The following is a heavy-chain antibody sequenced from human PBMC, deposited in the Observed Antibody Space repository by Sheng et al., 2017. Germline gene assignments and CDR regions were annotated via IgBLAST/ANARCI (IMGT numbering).Heavy chain of an antibody. CDR1: GFTFSSNA. J-gene: IGHJ1*01. CDR3: ALRGGSWYSGGYFQD. Sequence: EVQLVESGGGLVQPGGSLRLSCAASGFTFSSNAMSWVRQAPGKGLEWVSGISGSGGGTYYADSVRGRFTSSRDNSKNTLYLQMNSLRADDTAVYYCALRGGSWYSGGYFQDWGQGTLVTVSS. CDR2: ISGSGGGT. D-gene: IGHD6-13*01. V-gene: IGHV3-23*04.